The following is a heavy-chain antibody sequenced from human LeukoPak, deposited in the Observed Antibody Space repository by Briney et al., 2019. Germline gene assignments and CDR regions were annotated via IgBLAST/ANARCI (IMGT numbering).Heavy chain of an antibody. D-gene: IGHD6-13*01. V-gene: IGHV1-69*05. J-gene: IGHJ4*02. Sequence: VASVKVSCKASGGTFSSYAISWVRQAPGQGLKWMGRIIPIFGTANYAQKFQGRVTITTDESTSTAYMELSSLRSEDTAVYYCARSRIAAAGISFGYWGQGTLVTVSS. CDR3: ARSRIAAAGISFGY. CDR2: IIPIFGTA. CDR1: GGTFSSYA.